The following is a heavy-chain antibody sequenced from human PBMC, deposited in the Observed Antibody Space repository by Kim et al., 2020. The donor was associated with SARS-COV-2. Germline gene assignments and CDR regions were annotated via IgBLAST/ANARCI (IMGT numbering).Heavy chain of an antibody. Sequence: GGSLRLSCAASGFTFTNFAMAWVRQAPGEGLEWVSDIRGNGRSTTYSDSVRGRFTISRDNSRNILYLQMNSLRAEDTAVYYCAKAGYGSGSYYTLNFDYWGQGALVTVSS. J-gene: IGHJ4*02. V-gene: IGHV3-23*01. CDR3: AKAGYGSGSYYTLNFDY. CDR1: GFTFTNFA. CDR2: IRGNGRST. D-gene: IGHD3-10*01.